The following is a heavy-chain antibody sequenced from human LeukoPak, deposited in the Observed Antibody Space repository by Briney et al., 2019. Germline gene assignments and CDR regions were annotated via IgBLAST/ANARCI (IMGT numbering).Heavy chain of an antibody. V-gene: IGHV3-11*01. CDR3: ARREYSSSWYYFDY. CDR2: ISSSGSTI. J-gene: IGHJ4*02. D-gene: IGHD6-13*01. Sequence: GGSLSLSCAASGFTFSDYYMSWIRQAPGQGLEWVSYISSSGSTIYYADSVKGRFTISRDNAKNSLYLQMNSLRAEDTAVYYCARREYSSSWYYFDYWGQGTLVTVSS. CDR1: GFTFSDYY.